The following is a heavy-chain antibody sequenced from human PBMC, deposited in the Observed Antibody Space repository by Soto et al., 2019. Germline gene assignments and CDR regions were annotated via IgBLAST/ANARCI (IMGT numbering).Heavy chain of an antibody. CDR2: VSYSGST. J-gene: IGHJ5*02. V-gene: IGHV4-59*01. CDR3: ARSPGYCSRISSYPNWFDA. Sequence: QVQLQESGPGLAKPSETLSLTCTVSGGSINTYYWSWIRQPPGKGLEWIGYVSYSGSTDYNPSLTSRVTISVDTSKNQFSLKLSSVTAADTAVYYCARSPGYCSRISSYPNWFDAWGQGTLVTVSS. CDR1: GGSINTYY. D-gene: IGHD2-2*01.